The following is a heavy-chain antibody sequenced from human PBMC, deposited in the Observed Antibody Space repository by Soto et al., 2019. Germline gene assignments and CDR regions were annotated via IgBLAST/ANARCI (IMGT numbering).Heavy chain of an antibody. CDR3: ARSAMVTLGAFDI. J-gene: IGHJ3*02. CDR2: IYYSGST. D-gene: IGHD5-18*01. Sequence: SETLSLTCTVSGGSISSYYWSWIRQPPGKGLEWIGYIYYSGSTNYNPSLKSRVTISVDTSKNQFSLKLSSVTAADKAVYYCARSAMVTLGAFDIWGQGTMVTVSS. V-gene: IGHV4-59*01. CDR1: GGSISSYY.